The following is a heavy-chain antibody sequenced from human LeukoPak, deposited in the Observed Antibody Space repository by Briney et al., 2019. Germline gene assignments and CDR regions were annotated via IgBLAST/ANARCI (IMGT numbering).Heavy chain of an antibody. Sequence: SETLSLTCTVSGGSISSYYWSWIRQPPGKGLEWIGYIYYSGSTNENPSLKSRVTISVDTSKNQFSMKLSFVSAAVTAVYYCARVGSGYSSGWYPIDYWGQGTLVTVSS. CDR3: ARVGSGYSSGWYPIDY. CDR2: IYYSGST. V-gene: IGHV4-59*01. CDR1: GGSISSYY. D-gene: IGHD6-19*01. J-gene: IGHJ4*02.